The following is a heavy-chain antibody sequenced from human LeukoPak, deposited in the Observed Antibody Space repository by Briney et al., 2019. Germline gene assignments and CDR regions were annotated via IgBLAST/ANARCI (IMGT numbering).Heavy chain of an antibody. J-gene: IGHJ4*02. D-gene: IGHD6-19*01. Sequence: PSETLSLTCTVSGGSISSSSYYWGWIRQPPGKGLEWIGSIYYSGSTYYNPSLKSRVTISVDTSKNQFSLKLSSVTAADTAVYYCARVGAVAGIERPTLDYWGQGTLVTVSS. V-gene: IGHV4-39*07. CDR1: GGSISSSSYY. CDR3: ARVGAVAGIERPTLDY. CDR2: IYYSGST.